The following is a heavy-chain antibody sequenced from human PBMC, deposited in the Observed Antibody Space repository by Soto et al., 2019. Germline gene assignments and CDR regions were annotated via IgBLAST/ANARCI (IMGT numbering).Heavy chain of an antibody. J-gene: IGHJ4*02. V-gene: IGHV3-15*07. Sequence: EVQLVESGGGLVKPGGSLRLSCAASGFTFSNAWMNWVRQSPGKGLEWVGRIKSKTDGGTTDYAGPVKGRFTISRDDSKYTLYLQMFSLKTEVTAVDYCTTLLRDFVWLFLSTIGEIDYWGQGTLVTVS. CDR2: IKSKTDGGTT. CDR1: GFTFSNAW. CDR3: TTLLRDFVWLFLSTIGEIDY. D-gene: IGHD3-9*01.